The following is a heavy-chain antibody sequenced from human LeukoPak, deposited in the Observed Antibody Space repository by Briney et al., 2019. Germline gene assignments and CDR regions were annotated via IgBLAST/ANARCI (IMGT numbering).Heavy chain of an antibody. V-gene: IGHV1-69*04. CDR2: IIPILGIA. D-gene: IGHD6-19*01. CDR3: ASAGYSSGRYYFDY. CDR1: GGTFSSYA. J-gene: IGHJ4*02. Sequence: ASVKASCKASGGTFSSYAISWVRQAPGQGLEWMGRIIPILGIANYAQKFQGRVTITADKSTSTAYMELSSLRSEDTAVYYCASAGYSSGRYYFDYWGQGTLVTVSS.